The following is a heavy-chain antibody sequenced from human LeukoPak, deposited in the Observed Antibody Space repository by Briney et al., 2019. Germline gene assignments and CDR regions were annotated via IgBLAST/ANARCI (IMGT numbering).Heavy chain of an antibody. CDR3: ARDRRDDYGDYVDWFDP. V-gene: IGHV4-39*07. Sequence: SETLSLTCTVSGGSISSSSYYWGWIRQPPGKGLEWIGSIYYSGSTYYNPSLKSRVTISVDTSKNQFSLKLSSVTAADTAVYYCARDRRDDYGDYVDWFDPWGQGTLVTVSS. CDR1: GGSISSSSYY. CDR2: IYYSGST. D-gene: IGHD4-17*01. J-gene: IGHJ5*02.